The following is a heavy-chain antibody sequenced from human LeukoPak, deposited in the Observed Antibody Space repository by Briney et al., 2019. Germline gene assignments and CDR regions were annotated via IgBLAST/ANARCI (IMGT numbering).Heavy chain of an antibody. V-gene: IGHV4-59*08. CDR3: ARQSPLYYDSIGAFDI. D-gene: IGHD3-22*01. Sequence: KASETLSLTCTVSGGSISSYYWSWIRQPPGKGLEWIGYIYYSGSTNYNPSLKSRVAMSVDTSKNQFSLKLSSVTAADTAVYYCARQSPLYYDSIGAFDIWGQGTMVTVSS. J-gene: IGHJ3*02. CDR1: GGSISSYY. CDR2: IYYSGST.